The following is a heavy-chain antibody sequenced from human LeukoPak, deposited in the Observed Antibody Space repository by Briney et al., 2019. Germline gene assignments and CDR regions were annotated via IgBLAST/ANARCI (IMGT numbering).Heavy chain of an antibody. D-gene: IGHD2-2*01. Sequence: ASVKVSCKASGYTFTGYYMHWARQAPGQGLEWMGWINPNTGGTSYAQNFQGRVTMTRDTSITTAYMELSRLRSDDTAVYYCAKEVLPAGGYYYVMDVWGQGTTVTVSS. CDR1: GYTFTGYY. J-gene: IGHJ6*02. CDR3: AKEVLPAGGYYYVMDV. V-gene: IGHV1-2*02. CDR2: INPNTGGT.